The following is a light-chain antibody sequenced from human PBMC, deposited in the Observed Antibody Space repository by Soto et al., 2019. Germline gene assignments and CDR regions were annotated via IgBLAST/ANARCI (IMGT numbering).Light chain of an antibody. J-gene: IGLJ2*01. V-gene: IGLV2-23*01. CDR2: EGN. CDR1: SGDIGTYYL. CDR3: CYYAGRSTVI. Sequence: QSVLTQPASVSGSPGQSITISCTGTSGDIGTYYLVSWYQQHPGRAPKLIIFEGNKRPSGVSNRFSASTSGNTASLAISGLDAEDDADYHCCYYAGRSTVICGGGTQVTVL.